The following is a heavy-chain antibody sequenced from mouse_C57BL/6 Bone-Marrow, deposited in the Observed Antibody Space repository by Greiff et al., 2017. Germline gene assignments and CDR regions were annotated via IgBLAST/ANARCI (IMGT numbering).Heavy chain of an antibody. CDR3: ARSSYYYGSTYYYAMDY. D-gene: IGHD1-1*01. CDR1: GYAFSSSW. J-gene: IGHJ4*01. V-gene: IGHV1-82*01. CDR2: IYPGDGDT. Sequence: VQGVESGPELVKPGASVKISCKASGYAFSSSWMNWVKQRPGKGLEWIGRIYPGDGDTNYNGKFKGKATLTADKSSSTAYMQLSSLTSEDSAVYFCARSSYYYGSTYYYAMDYWGQGTSVTVSS.